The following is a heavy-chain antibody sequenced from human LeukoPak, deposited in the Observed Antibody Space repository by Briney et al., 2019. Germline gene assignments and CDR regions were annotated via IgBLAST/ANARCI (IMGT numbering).Heavy chain of an antibody. CDR2: IYSGGST. CDR3: ARSPKGYWYYGMDV. V-gene: IGHV3-53*01. J-gene: IGHJ6*02. CDR1: GFTVSSNY. D-gene: IGHD2-8*02. Sequence: PGGSLRLSCEASGFTVSSNYMSWVRQAPGKGLEWVSVIYSGGSTYYADSVKGRFTISRDNSKNTLYLQMNSLRAEDTAVYYCARSPKGYWYYGMDVWGQGTTVTVSS.